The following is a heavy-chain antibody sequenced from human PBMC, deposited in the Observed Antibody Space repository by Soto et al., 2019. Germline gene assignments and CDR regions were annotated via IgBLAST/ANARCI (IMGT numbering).Heavy chain of an antibody. V-gene: IGHV1-18*04. J-gene: IGHJ6*02. Sequence: QVQLVQSGETVKEPGASMKVSCVASGYTFTRHGFSWVRQAPGQGLEWMGWISVVNGNTKFAQRFHDRVTLTTDTSTTTAHMELRSLTSDDTATYYCVRGYDSSAYFYPLGDGMDVWGQGTTVTVSS. CDR3: VRGYDSSAYFYPLGDGMDV. CDR2: ISVVNGNT. D-gene: IGHD3-22*01. CDR1: GYTFTRHG.